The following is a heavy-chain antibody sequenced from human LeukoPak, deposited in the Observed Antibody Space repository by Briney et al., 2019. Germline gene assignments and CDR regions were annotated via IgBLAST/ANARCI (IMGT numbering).Heavy chain of an antibody. CDR2: ITGSGGST. J-gene: IGHJ4*02. V-gene: IGHV3-23*01. CDR1: GFTFSTYS. CDR3: AKAGIYDYVWGSYLVD. D-gene: IGHD3-16*01. Sequence: GGSLRLSCAASGFTFSTYSMNWVRQAPGKGLEWVSTITGSGGSTYYADSVKGRFTISRDNSKNTLYLQMNSLRAEDTAVYYCAKAGIYDYVWGSYLVDWGQGILVTVSS.